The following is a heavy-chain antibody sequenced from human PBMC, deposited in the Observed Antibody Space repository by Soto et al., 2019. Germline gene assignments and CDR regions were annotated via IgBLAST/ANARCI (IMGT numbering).Heavy chain of an antibody. CDR3: ASAYCGGDCSNYYYGMDV. CDR2: INAGNGNT. J-gene: IGHJ6*02. V-gene: IGHV1-3*05. CDR1: GYTFTSYA. Sequence: QVQLVQSGAEEKKPGASVKVSCKASGYTFTSYAMHWVRQAPGQRLEWMGWINAGNGNTKYSQKFQGRVTITRDTSASTAYMELSSLRSEDTAVYSCASAYCGGDCSNYYYGMDVWGQGTTVTVSS. D-gene: IGHD2-21*02.